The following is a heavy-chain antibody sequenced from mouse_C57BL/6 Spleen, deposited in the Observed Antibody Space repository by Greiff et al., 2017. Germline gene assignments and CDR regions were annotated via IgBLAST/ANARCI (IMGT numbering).Heavy chain of an antibody. J-gene: IGHJ1*03. CDR3: ARHYGNSAGHWYFDV. Sequence: EVQVVESGGDLVKPGGSLKLSCAASGFTFSSYGMSWVRQTPDKRLEWVATISSGGSYTYYPDSVKGRFTISRDNAKNTLYLQMSSLKSEDTAMYYCARHYGNSAGHWYFDVWGTGTTVTVSS. CDR2: ISSGGSYT. CDR1: GFTFSSYG. D-gene: IGHD2-1*01. V-gene: IGHV5-6*01.